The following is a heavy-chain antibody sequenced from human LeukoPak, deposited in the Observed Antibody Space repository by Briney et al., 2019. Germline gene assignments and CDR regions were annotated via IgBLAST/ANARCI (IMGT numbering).Heavy chain of an antibody. J-gene: IGHJ3*02. CDR1: AGSISSYY. D-gene: IGHD3-22*01. Sequence: PSETLALTCTVSAGSISSYYWSWIRQPPGKGLEGIGYIYYSGSTNYNPSLKSRVTISVGTSKNQFSLKLSSVTAADTAVYYCARAYYYDSSDAFAIWGQGTMVTVSS. CDR2: IYYSGST. V-gene: IGHV4-59*01. CDR3: ARAYYYDSSDAFAI.